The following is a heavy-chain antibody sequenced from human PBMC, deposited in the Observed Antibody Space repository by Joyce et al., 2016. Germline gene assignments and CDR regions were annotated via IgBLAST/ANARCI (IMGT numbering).Heavy chain of an antibody. V-gene: IGHV4-34*01. Sequence: QVQLQQWGTGLLKPSETLSLTCAADDGSFSIRFWSWIRQAPGQGLEWIGQIDRRGPTTYNPAFRSRVTISLDMPQNHLSLRLTSVTAADTAIYYCAPHCDGNACYFRFDPWGQGTLVTVSS. CDR1: DGSFSIRF. D-gene: IGHD2-15*01. CDR3: APHCDGNACYFRFDP. CDR2: IDRRGPT. J-gene: IGHJ5*02.